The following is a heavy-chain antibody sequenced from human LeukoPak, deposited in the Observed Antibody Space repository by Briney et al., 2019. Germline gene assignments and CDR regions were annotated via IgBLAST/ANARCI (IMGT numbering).Heavy chain of an antibody. D-gene: IGHD3-10*01. J-gene: IGHJ4*02. CDR2: IKQDGSEK. CDR3: ARGRSGLDY. V-gene: IGHV3-7*04. Sequence: PGGSLRLSCAASGFTFSSYEMNWVRQAPGKGLEWVANIKQDGSEKYYVDSVKGRFTISRDNAKNSLYLQMNSLRAEDTAVYYCARGRSGLDYWGQGALVTVSS. CDR1: GFTFSSYE.